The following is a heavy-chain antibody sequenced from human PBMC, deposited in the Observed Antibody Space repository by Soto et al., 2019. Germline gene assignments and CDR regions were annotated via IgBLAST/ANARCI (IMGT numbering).Heavy chain of an antibody. D-gene: IGHD3-22*01. CDR1: GYTFTSYG. V-gene: IGHV1-18*01. Sequence: GASVKVSCKASGYTFTSYGISWVRQAPGQGLEWMGWISAYNGNTNYAQKLQGRVAMTTDTSTSTAYMELRSLRSDDTAVYYCAREVYYYDTSLGFDYWGQGTLVTVSS. CDR2: ISAYNGNT. CDR3: AREVYYYDTSLGFDY. J-gene: IGHJ4*02.